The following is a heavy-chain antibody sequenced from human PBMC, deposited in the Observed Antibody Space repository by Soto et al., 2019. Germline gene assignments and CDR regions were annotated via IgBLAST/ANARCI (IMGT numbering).Heavy chain of an antibody. J-gene: IGHJ5*02. D-gene: IGHD6-19*01. CDR1: GFTFDDYA. Sequence: SLRLSCAASGFTFDDYAMHWVRQAPGKGLEWVSGISWNSGSIGYADSVKGRFTISRDNDKNSLYLQMNSLRAEDTAFYYCAKDIGYRSIAVAGLNWFVPWGQGTLVTVSS. CDR2: ISWNSGSI. CDR3: AKDIGYRSIAVAGLNWFVP. V-gene: IGHV3-9*01.